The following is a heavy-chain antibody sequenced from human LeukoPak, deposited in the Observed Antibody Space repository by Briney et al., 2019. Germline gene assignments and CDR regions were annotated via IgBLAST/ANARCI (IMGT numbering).Heavy chain of an antibody. D-gene: IGHD1-1*01. V-gene: IGHV1-18*01. CDR1: GYTFTSYG. Sequence: ASVKVSCKASGYTFTSYGIRWVRQAPGQGLEWMGWISAYYGNTNYAQKLQGRVTMTTDTSTSTAYMELRSLRSDDTAVYYCARDMPNDSTLDYWGQGTLVTVSS. CDR2: ISAYYGNT. CDR3: ARDMPNDSTLDY. J-gene: IGHJ4*02.